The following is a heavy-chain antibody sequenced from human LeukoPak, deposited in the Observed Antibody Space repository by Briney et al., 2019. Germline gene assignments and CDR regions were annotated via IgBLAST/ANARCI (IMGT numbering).Heavy chain of an antibody. J-gene: IGHJ4*02. CDR1: GFTFSNAW. Sequence: GGSLRLSCAASGFTFSNAWMNWVRQAPGKGLEWVSSISSSSSYIYYADSVKGRFTISRDNAKNSLYLQMNSLRAEDTAVYYCARVAVGSYGDYWGQGTLVTGSS. V-gene: IGHV3-21*01. CDR3: ARVAVGSYGDY. CDR2: ISSSSSYI. D-gene: IGHD1-26*01.